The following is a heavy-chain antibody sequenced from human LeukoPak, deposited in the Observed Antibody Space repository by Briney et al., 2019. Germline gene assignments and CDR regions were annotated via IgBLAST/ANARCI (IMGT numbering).Heavy chain of an antibody. D-gene: IGHD3-22*01. J-gene: IGHJ5*02. Sequence: ASVKVSCKASGYTFTSYGISWVRQAPGQGLEWRGWISAYNGNTNYAQKLQGRVTMTTDTSTSTAYMELGSLRSDDTAVYYCARDYYDSSGYYVWFDPWGQGTLVTVSS. V-gene: IGHV1-18*01. CDR2: ISAYNGNT. CDR1: GYTFTSYG. CDR3: ARDYYDSSGYYVWFDP.